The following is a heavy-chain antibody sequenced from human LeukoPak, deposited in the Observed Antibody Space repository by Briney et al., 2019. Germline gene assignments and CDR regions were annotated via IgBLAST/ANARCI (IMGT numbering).Heavy chain of an antibody. Sequence: ASVKVSCKASGYIFSDYYIHWVRQAPGQGREWMGWINPHSGGTNYAQKVQGRVTLTRDTSVSTAYMELSSLTSDDTAVYYCAKSSAWSDNYFDPWGQGTLVTVSS. J-gene: IGHJ5*02. D-gene: IGHD2-15*01. V-gene: IGHV1-2*02. CDR1: GYIFSDYY. CDR2: INPHSGGT. CDR3: AKSSAWSDNYFDP.